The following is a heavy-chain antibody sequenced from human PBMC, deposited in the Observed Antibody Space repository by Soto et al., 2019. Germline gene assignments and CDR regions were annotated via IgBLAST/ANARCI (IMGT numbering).Heavy chain of an antibody. CDR1: GGSISGYY. Sequence: SETLSLTCTVSGGSISGYYWTWIRQPAGKGLEWIGRIHTSGSTNYNPSLKSRVTMSVDTSTNQFSLILSSVTAADTAVYYCVRVHQWLAITYFDYWGQGTLVTVSS. J-gene: IGHJ4*02. V-gene: IGHV4-4*07. CDR2: IHTSGST. CDR3: VRVHQWLAITYFDY. D-gene: IGHD6-19*01.